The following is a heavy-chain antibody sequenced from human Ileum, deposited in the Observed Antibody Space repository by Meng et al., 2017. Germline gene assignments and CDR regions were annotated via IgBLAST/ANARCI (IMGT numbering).Heavy chain of an antibody. CDR1: DGSFSGYF. J-gene: IGHJ4*02. V-gene: IGHV4-34*01. CDR2: INHSGST. CDR3: AGATIRTYYYGSGSYYFTK. D-gene: IGHD3-10*01. Sequence: QVEDWCVGLLKHSETLSLTCAVYDGSFSGYFWSWIRQPPGKGLEGIGEINHSGSTNYNPSLKGRVTISVDTSKSQFSLRLNSVTAADTALYYCAGATIRTYYYGSGSYYFTKWGQGTLVTVSS.